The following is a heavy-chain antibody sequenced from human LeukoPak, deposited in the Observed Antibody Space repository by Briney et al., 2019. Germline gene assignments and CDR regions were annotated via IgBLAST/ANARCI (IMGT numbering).Heavy chain of an antibody. V-gene: IGHV3-53*01. Sequence: GGSLRLSCAASGFTVSSNYVTWVRQAPGRGLEWVSVIYSGGNTYYADSVKGRFSISRDNSKNTLYLQMNSLRAEDTAVYYCARETSFSYFDYWGQGTLVTVSS. D-gene: IGHD1-1*01. CDR3: ARETSFSYFDY. J-gene: IGHJ4*02. CDR2: IYSGGNT. CDR1: GFTVSSNY.